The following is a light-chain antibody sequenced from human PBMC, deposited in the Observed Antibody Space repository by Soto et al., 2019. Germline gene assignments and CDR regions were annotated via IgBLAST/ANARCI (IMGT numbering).Light chain of an antibody. CDR1: SSDVGGYNY. V-gene: IGLV2-14*01. Sequence: QSAVTQPAFVSGSPGQSITISCTGTSSDVGGYNYVSWYQQHPGKAPKLMIYEVSNRPSGVSNRFSGSKSGNTASLTISGLQAEDEADYYCSSYTSSSTVVFGGGTELTVL. CDR3: SSYTSSSTVV. J-gene: IGLJ2*01. CDR2: EVS.